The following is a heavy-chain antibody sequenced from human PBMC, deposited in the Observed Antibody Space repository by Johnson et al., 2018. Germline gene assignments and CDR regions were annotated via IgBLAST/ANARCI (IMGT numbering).Heavy chain of an antibody. J-gene: IGHJ6*03. V-gene: IGHV3-11*06. CDR1: AFTFSDYY. Sequence: QVQLVQSGGGLVKPGGSLRLSCAASAFTFSDYYMSWLRQAPGKGLEWVSYISSSSTYIYYADSVKGRFTISRDNAKNSLYLQMNSLRPEDTAVYYCARGGARSHSYYMDVGGKGTTVTVSS. D-gene: IGHD2-15*01. CDR3: ARGGARSHSYYMDV. CDR2: ISSSSTYI.